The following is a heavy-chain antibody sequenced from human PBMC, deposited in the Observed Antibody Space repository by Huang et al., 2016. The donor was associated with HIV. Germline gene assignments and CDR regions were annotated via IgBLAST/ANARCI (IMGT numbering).Heavy chain of an antibody. CDR3: ATSTPDVGAGVLRSAFDI. J-gene: IGHJ3*02. CDR1: GYTVSELS. Sequence: QVQLVESGAELKKPAASVRVSCKVSGYTVSELSLHWVRQAPEKGPEWRGGLDREDSKPVNATRWQCIVTRTEDTSTDTAYMEVGSLRPEDTAVYYCATSTPDVGAGVLRSAFDIWGQGTMVTVSS. D-gene: IGHD2-15*01. CDR2: LDREDSKP. V-gene: IGHV1-24*01.